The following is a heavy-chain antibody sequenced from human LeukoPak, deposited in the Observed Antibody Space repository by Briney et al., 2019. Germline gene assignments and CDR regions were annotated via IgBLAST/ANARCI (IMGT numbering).Heavy chain of an antibody. CDR1: GYTFTGYC. D-gene: IGHD3-10*01. J-gene: IGHJ1*01. V-gene: IGHV1-2*02. Sequence: ASVKVPCKASGYTFTGYCIHWVRQAPGQGLEWMGWINPNSGGTNYAQKFQGRVTMTRDTSISTGYLELSRLRSDDTAVYYCARDLDNYSGSGSYYNGDPLFQHWGQGTLVTVSS. CDR3: ARDLDNYSGSGSYYNGDPLFQH. CDR2: INPNSGGT.